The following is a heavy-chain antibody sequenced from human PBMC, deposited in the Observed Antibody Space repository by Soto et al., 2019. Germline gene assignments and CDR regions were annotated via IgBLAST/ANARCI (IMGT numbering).Heavy chain of an antibody. CDR2: IWHDGGNK. CDR1: GFTFSSYG. CDR3: ARDGDVNTGFGKDY. V-gene: IGHV3-33*01. Sequence: QVQLVESGGGVVQPGRSLRLSCAASGFTFSSYGMHWVRQAPGKGLEWVAFIWHDGGNKFYAESVEGRFTISRDNSKNTLYLQMTSLSAEDTAMYYCARDGDVNTGFGKDYWGQGTLVTVSS. D-gene: IGHD2-8*02. J-gene: IGHJ4*02.